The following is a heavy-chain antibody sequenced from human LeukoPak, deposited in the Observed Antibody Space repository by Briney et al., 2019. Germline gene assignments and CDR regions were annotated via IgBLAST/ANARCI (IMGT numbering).Heavy chain of an antibody. CDR3: AAGATMTFFDY. CDR2: ISSNGGST. V-gene: IGHV3-64*01. Sequence: GGSLRLSCAASGFTFSSYAMHWVRQAPGKGLEYVSAISSNGGSTYYANSVKGRFTISRDNSKNTLYLQMGSLRAEDMAVYYCAAGATMTFFDYWGQGTLVTVSS. D-gene: IGHD1-26*01. CDR1: GFTFSSYA. J-gene: IGHJ4*02.